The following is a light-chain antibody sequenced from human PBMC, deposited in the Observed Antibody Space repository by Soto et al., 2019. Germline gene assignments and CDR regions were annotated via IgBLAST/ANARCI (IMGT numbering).Light chain of an antibody. Sequence: QSALTQPASMSGSPGQSITISCTGTSSDVGDYHYVSWYQHHPGKAPKLMIYDVSNRPSGISNRFSGSKSGNTASLTISGLQAEDEADYYCSSYTSSSTLFYVFGTGTKVTVL. CDR3: SSYTSSSTLFYV. J-gene: IGLJ1*01. CDR1: SSDVGDYHY. V-gene: IGLV2-14*03. CDR2: DVS.